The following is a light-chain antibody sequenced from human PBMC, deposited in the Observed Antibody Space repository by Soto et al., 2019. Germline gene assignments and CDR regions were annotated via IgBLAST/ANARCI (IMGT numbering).Light chain of an antibody. Sequence: EIVLTQSPATLSLSPGERATLSCRASQSISSYLAWYQQKPGQAPRLLFYDASIRAAGIPARFSGSGSGTDFTLTISSLEPEDLAVYHCQQRSDWPRTFGRGDQAGDQT. CDR1: QSISSY. J-gene: IGKJ2*01. V-gene: IGKV3-11*01. CDR2: DAS. CDR3: QQRSDWPRT.